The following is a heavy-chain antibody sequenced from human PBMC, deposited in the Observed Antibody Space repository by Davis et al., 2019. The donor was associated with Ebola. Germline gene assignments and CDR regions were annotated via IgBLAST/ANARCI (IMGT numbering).Heavy chain of an antibody. V-gene: IGHV4-34*01. CDR2: INHSGST. D-gene: IGHD2-2*01. Sequence: SETLSLTCAVYGESFSGYYWSWIRQPPGRGLEWIGEINHSGSTNYNPSLKSRVTISVDTSKNQFSLKLSSVTAADRAVYYCARFDVVVSAAKERSFFYYMDVWGKGTTVTVSS. CDR1: GESFSGYY. J-gene: IGHJ6*03. CDR3: ARFDVVVSAAKERSFFYYMDV.